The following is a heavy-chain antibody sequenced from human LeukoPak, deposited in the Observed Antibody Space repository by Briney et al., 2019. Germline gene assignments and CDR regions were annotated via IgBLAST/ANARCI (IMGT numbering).Heavy chain of an antibody. CDR3: ARRYDYVWGAHGWFDP. CDR2: INHSGST. D-gene: IGHD3-16*01. V-gene: IGHV4-34*01. Sequence: SETLSLTCAVYGGSFSGYYWSWIRQPPGKGLEWLGEINHSGSTNYNPSLKSRVTISVDTSKNQFSLKLSSVTAADTAVYYCARRYDYVWGAHGWFDPWGQGTLVTVSS. J-gene: IGHJ5*02. CDR1: GGSFSGYY.